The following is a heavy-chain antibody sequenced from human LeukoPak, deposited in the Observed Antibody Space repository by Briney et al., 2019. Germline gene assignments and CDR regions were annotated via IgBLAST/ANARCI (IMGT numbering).Heavy chain of an antibody. Sequence: ASVKVSCKVSEYTLTELSMHWVRQAPGKGLEWMGGFDPEDGETIYAQKFQGRVTMTRDMSTSTVYMELSSLRSEDTAVYYCARGPGEGGSSGYYYGKPEDPAEYYFDYWGQGTLVTVSS. CDR1: EYTLTELS. CDR3: ARGPGEGGSSGYYYGKPEDPAEYYFDY. V-gene: IGHV1-24*01. CDR2: FDPEDGET. J-gene: IGHJ4*02. D-gene: IGHD3-22*01.